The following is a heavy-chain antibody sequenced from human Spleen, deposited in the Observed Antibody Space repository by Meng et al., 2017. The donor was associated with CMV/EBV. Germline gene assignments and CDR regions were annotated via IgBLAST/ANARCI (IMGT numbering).Heavy chain of an antibody. J-gene: IGHJ4*02. CDR1: GFTFSSYE. CDR3: ARPKGGGYHAFDY. Sequence: GGSLRLSCAASGFTFSSYEMNWVRQAPGKGLEWVSYISSSGSTIYYADSVKGRFTISRDNAKNSLYLQMNSLRVEDTAVYYCARPKGGGYHAFDYWGQGTLVTVSS. D-gene: IGHD5-12*01. CDR2: ISSSGSTI. V-gene: IGHV3-48*03.